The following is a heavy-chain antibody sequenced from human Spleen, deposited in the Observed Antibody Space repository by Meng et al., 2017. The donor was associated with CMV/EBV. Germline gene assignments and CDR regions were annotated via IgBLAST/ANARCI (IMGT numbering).Heavy chain of an antibody. J-gene: IGHJ6*02. D-gene: IGHD3-10*01. CDR2: IYSGGTT. CDR3: ARNRAAPYYFYGLDV. Sequence: GESLKISCATSGFAFGDYTMHWVRQVPGKGLEWVSVIYSGGTTYYADSVKGRFTISRDNSKNTLSLQMNNLTTEDTAVYYCARNRAAPYYFYGLDVWGQGTTVTVSS. V-gene: IGHV3-66*02. CDR1: GFAFGDYT.